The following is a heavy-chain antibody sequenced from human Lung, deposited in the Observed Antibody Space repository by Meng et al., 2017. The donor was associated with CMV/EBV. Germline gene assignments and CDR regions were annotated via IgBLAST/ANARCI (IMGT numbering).Heavy chain of an antibody. V-gene: IGHV4-39*07. D-gene: IGHD3-3*01. J-gene: IGHJ4*02. CDR3: ASTNYDFWSGYWRGNFDY. CDR1: GGSISSSSYY. Sequence: SETXSLTCTVSGGSISSSSYYWGWIRQPPGKGLEWIGSIYYSGSTYYNPSLKSRVTISVDTSKNQFFLKLSSVTAADTAVYYCASTNYDFWSGYWRGNFDYXGQGXLVTVSS. CDR2: IYYSGST.